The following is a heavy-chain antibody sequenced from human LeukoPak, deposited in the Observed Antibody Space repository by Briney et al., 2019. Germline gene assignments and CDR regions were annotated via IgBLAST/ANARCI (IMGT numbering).Heavy chain of an antibody. CDR3: ARSTPGITIFGVVSRDFDY. D-gene: IGHD3-3*01. Sequence: SETLSLTCAVSGGSISSSNWWSWVRQTPGKGLEWIGEINHSGSTNYNPSLKSRVTISVDTSKNQFSLKLSSVTAADTAVYYCARSTPGITIFGVVSRDFDYWGQGTLVTVSS. CDR2: INHSGST. J-gene: IGHJ4*02. V-gene: IGHV4-4*02. CDR1: GGSISSSNW.